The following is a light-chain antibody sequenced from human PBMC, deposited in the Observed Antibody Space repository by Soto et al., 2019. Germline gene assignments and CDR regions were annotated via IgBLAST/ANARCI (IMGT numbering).Light chain of an antibody. V-gene: IGKV1-5*01. CDR2: DAS. CDR3: QQYDSFSKP. CDR1: QSIRSW. Sequence: DIQMTQSPSTLSASVGDRVTITCRASQSIRSWLAWYQQKPGKAPQLLIYDASNLESGVPSRFSGSGSGTEFTLTISSLQSDDFASYYCQQYDSFSKPFGRGTKVDIK. J-gene: IGKJ1*01.